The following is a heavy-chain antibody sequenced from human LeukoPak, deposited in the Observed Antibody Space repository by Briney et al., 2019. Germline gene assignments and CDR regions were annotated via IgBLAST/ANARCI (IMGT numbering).Heavy chain of an antibody. V-gene: IGHV1-18*01. CDR2: ISAYNGNT. Sequence: ASVKVSCKAPGYTFTSYGISWVRQAPGQGLEWMGWISAYNGNTNYAQKLQGRVTMTTDTSTSTAYMELRSLRSDDTAVYYCARDRTMIVVFTAPYYYYGMDVWGQGTTVTVSS. D-gene: IGHD3-22*01. CDR1: GYTFTSYG. J-gene: IGHJ6*02. CDR3: ARDRTMIVVFTAPYYYYGMDV.